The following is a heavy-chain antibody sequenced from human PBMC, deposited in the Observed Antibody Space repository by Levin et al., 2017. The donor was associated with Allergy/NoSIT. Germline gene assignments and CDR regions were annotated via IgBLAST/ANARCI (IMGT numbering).Heavy chain of an antibody. D-gene: IGHD3-22*01. CDR1: GFTFSSYG. Sequence: GGSLRLSCAASGFTFSSYGMNWVRQAPGKGLEWVSFISSSSNYIKYSDSVKGRFTISRDNAKNSLYLQMNSLRAEDTAVYYCARDRIGYGDSSFVDAFDIWGQGTMVTVSS. J-gene: IGHJ3*02. V-gene: IGHV3-21*01. CDR2: ISSSSNYI. CDR3: ARDRIGYGDSSFVDAFDI.